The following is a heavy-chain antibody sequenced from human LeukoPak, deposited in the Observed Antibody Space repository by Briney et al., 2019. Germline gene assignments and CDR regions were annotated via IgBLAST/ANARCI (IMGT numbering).Heavy chain of an antibody. CDR2: IKQDGSEK. Sequence: GGSLRLSCAASGFTFSSYWMSWVRQAPGKGLEWVANIKQDGSEKYYVDSVKGRFTISRDNAKNSLYLQMNSLRAEDTAVYYCARDRVTMVRGVNYYFDYWGEGTLVTVSS. CDR1: GFTFSSYW. V-gene: IGHV3-7*05. J-gene: IGHJ4*02. D-gene: IGHD3-10*01. CDR3: ARDRVTMVRGVNYYFDY.